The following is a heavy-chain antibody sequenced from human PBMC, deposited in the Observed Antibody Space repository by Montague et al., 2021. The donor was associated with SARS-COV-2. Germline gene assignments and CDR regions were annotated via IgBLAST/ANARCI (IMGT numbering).Heavy chain of an antibody. Sequence: SQTLSLTCTVSGGSISSGGYYWSWIRQHPGKGLEWIGYIYYSGSTYYNPSLKSRVTISVDMSKNQFSLKLSSVTAADTAVYYCARATRSIVVLNWFDPWGQGTLVTVSS. J-gene: IGHJ5*02. CDR1: GGSISSGGYY. CDR3: ARATRSIVVLNWFDP. D-gene: IGHD3-22*01. CDR2: IYYSGST. V-gene: IGHV4-31*03.